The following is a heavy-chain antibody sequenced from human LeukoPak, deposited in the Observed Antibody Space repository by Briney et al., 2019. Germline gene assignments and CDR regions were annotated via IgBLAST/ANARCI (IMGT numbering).Heavy chain of an antibody. D-gene: IGHD4-17*01. J-gene: IGHJ4*02. CDR3: ARLGLTYDYGDCLGD. CDR1: GFTFSSYS. CDR2: ISSSSSYI. Sequence: PGGSLRLSCAASGFTFSSYSMNWVRQAPGKGLEWVSSISSSSSYIYYADSVKGRFTISRDNAKNSLYLQMNSLRAEDTAVYYCARLGLTYDYGDCLGDWGQGTLVTVSS. V-gene: IGHV3-21*01.